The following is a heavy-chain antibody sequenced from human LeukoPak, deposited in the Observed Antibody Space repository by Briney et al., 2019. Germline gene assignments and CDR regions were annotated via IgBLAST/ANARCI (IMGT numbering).Heavy chain of an antibody. V-gene: IGHV3-48*04. CDR3: ARLRNNDAFDI. CDR2: ISSSSSTI. J-gene: IGHJ3*02. D-gene: IGHD1/OR15-1a*01. Sequence: GGSLRLSCAASGFTFSSYSMNWVRQAPGKGLEWVSYISSSSSTIYYADSVKGRFTISRDNAKNSLYMQMNSLRAEDTAVYYCARLRNNDAFDIWGQGTMVTVSS. CDR1: GFTFSSYS.